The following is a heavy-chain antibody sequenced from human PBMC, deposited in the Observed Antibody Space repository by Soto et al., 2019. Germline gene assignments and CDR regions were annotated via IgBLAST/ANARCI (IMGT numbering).Heavy chain of an antibody. CDR1: GGSIISGGYY. CDR3: ASDKWELSSRWFDP. J-gene: IGHJ5*02. D-gene: IGHD1-26*01. CDR2: IYYSGST. Sequence: SETLSLTCTVSGGSIISGGYYCICIRQHPGNGLELIGYIYYSGSTYYNPSLKSRVTISVDTSKNQFSLKLSSVTAADTAVYYCASDKWELSSRWFDPWGQGTLVTVSS. V-gene: IGHV4-31*03.